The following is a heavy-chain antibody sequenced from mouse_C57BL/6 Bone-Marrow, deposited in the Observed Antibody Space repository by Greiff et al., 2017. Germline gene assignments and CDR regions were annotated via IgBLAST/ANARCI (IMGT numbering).Heavy chain of an antibody. Sequence: VQLQESGAELVKPGASVKLSCKASGYTFTSYWMHWVKQRPGQGLEWIGMIHPNSGSTNYNEKFKSKATLTVDKSSSTAYMQLSRLTSEDSAVYYCASRYYRFDYWGQGTTLTVSS. J-gene: IGHJ2*01. V-gene: IGHV1-64*01. CDR3: ASRYYRFDY. CDR2: IHPNSGST. CDR1: GYTFTSYW. D-gene: IGHD2-14*01.